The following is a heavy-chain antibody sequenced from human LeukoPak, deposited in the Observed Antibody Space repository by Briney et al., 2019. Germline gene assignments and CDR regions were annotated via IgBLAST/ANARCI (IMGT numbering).Heavy chain of an antibody. CDR1: EFTFGSYW. Sequence: GGSLRLSCAASEFTFGSYWMTWVRQAPGKGLEWVANINRDGSKNHFVDSVKGRFTIPRDNAKNFLYLQMNSLRAEDTAVYFCARDSSPYCGDDCYFDAFDLWGQGTMVTVSS. V-gene: IGHV3-7*03. CDR2: INRDGSKN. D-gene: IGHD2-21*02. J-gene: IGHJ3*01. CDR3: ARDSSPYCGDDCYFDAFDL.